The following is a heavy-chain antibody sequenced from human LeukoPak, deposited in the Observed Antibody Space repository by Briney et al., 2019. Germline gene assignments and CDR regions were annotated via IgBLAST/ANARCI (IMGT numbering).Heavy chain of an antibody. CDR3: ARGWYWGVPLDY. CDR1: GGSFSGYY. CDR2: INHSGST. Sequence: PSETLSLTCAVYGGSFSGYYWSWIRQPPGKGLEWIGEINHSGSTNYNPSLKSRVTISVDTSKNQFSLKLSSVTAADTAVYYCARGWYWGVPLDYWGQGTLVTVSS. V-gene: IGHV4-34*01. D-gene: IGHD7-27*01. J-gene: IGHJ4*02.